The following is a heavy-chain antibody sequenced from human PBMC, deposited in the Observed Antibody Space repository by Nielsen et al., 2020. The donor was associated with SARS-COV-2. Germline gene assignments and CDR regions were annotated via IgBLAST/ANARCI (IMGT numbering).Heavy chain of an antibody. CDR1: GFTFSTYG. CDR2: ISYDGSNK. D-gene: IGHD2-15*01. V-gene: IGHV3-30*18. CDR3: AKDWTAIVVVPSGGVDY. Sequence: GESLKISCAASGFTFSTYGMHWVRQALGKGLEWVAAISYDGSNKYYVDSVKGRFTISRDNSKNTLYLQMSSLREEDTAVYNCAKDWTAIVVVPSGGVDYWGQGTLVTVSS. J-gene: IGHJ4*02.